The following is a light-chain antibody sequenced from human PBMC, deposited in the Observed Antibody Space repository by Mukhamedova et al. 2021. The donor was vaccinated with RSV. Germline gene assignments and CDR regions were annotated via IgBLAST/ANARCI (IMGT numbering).Light chain of an antibody. Sequence: WYQRRVHGKAPKLLIYKASSLQSGVPSRFSGSGSETEFTLTISSLQPDDFATYFCQQYQASSTFGQGTKVEIK. CDR3: QQYQASST. J-gene: IGKJ1*01. CDR2: KAS. V-gene: IGKV1-5*03.